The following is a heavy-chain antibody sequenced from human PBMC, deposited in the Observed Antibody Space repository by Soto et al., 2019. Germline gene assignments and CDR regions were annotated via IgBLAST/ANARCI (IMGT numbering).Heavy chain of an antibody. V-gene: IGHV3-23*01. CDR1: GFTFSSYA. CDR2: ISGSGGST. D-gene: IGHD2-21*01. CDR3: AKDGPWCGGDCYAEYFQH. J-gene: IGHJ1*01. Sequence: HPGGSLRLSCAASGFTFSSYAMSWVRQAPGKGLEWVSAISGSGGSTYYADSVKGRFTISRDNSKNTLYLQMNSLRAEDTAVYYCAKDGPWCGGDCYAEYFQHWGQGTLVTVSS.